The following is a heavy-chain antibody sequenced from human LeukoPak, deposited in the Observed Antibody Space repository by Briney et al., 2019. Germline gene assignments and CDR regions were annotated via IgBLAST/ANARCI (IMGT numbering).Heavy chain of an antibody. V-gene: IGHV3-30*02. CDR3: AKDLTVVKVFDY. D-gene: IGHD4-23*01. Sequence: PGGSLRLSCAASGFTFSSYGMHWVRQAPGKGLEWVAFIRYDGSNKYYADSVKGRFTISRDNSKNTLYLQMNSLRAEDTAVYYCAKDLTVVKVFDYWGQGTLVTVSS. J-gene: IGHJ4*02. CDR2: IRYDGSNK. CDR1: GFTFSSYG.